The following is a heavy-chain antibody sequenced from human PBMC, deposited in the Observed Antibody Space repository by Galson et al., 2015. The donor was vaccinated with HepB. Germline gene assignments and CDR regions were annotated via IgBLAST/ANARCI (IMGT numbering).Heavy chain of an antibody. V-gene: IGHV3-23*01. CDR3: AREGLTAMTLFDY. Sequence: SLRLSCAGSGFIFRHHAMAWIRQAPGKGLEWVSGINGRGSTRSYSDAVKGRFSISRDNSKDTLYLQMSSLRAEDTAVYYCAREGLTAMTLFDYWGQGTLVTVSS. CDR2: INGRGSTR. CDR1: GFIFRHHA. J-gene: IGHJ4*02. D-gene: IGHD4-17*01.